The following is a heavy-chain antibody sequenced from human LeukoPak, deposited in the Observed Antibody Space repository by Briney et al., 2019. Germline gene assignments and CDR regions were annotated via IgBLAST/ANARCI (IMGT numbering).Heavy chain of an antibody. Sequence: PSETLSLTCAVYGGSFSGYYWSWIRQPPGKGLEWIGEINHSGSTNYNPSLKSRVTISVDKSKNQFSLKLSSVTAADTAVYYCARATEAVANDYWGQGTLVTVSS. V-gene: IGHV4-34*01. CDR3: ARATEAVANDY. D-gene: IGHD6-19*01. CDR2: INHSGST. CDR1: GGSFSGYY. J-gene: IGHJ4*02.